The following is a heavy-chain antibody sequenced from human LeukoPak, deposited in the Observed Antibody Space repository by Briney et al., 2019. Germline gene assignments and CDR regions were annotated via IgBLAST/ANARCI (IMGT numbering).Heavy chain of an antibody. CDR2: IYYSGST. CDR1: GGSISSSSYY. D-gene: IGHD6-13*01. Sequence: SETLSLTCTVSGGSISSSSYYWGWIRQPPGKGLEWIGGIYYSGSTYYNPSLKSRVTISVDTSKNQFSLKLSSVTAADTAVYYCARSFRLAAAPLDYWGQGTLVTVSS. CDR3: ARSFRLAAAPLDY. J-gene: IGHJ4*02. V-gene: IGHV4-39*07.